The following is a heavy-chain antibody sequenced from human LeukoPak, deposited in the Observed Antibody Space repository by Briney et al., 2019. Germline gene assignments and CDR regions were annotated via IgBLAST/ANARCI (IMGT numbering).Heavy chain of an antibody. CDR1: GFSFSAYS. D-gene: IGHD3-10*01. J-gene: IGHJ4*02. CDR2: ISSSGTI. V-gene: IGHV3-48*01. CDR3: AKRQGSGSYGYYFDY. Sequence: GGSLRLSCAASGFSFSAYSMNWVRQAPGKGLEWVSYISSSGTIYYADSVKGRFTISRDNAKNSVYLQMNSLRAEDTAVYYCAKRQGSGSYGYYFDYWGQGTLVTVSS.